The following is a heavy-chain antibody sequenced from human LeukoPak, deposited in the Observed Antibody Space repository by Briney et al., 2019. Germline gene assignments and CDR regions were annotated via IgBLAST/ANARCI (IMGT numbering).Heavy chain of an antibody. D-gene: IGHD6-25*01. V-gene: IGHV4-34*01. CDR3: ARLWGQGLLDY. CDR1: GGSFSGYY. J-gene: IGHJ4*02. Sequence: SETLSLTCAVYGGSFSGYYWSWIRQPPGKGLEWIGEINHSGSTNYNPSLKSRVTISVDTSKNQFPLKLSSVTAADTAVYYCARLWGQGLLDYWGQGTLVTVSS. CDR2: INHSGST.